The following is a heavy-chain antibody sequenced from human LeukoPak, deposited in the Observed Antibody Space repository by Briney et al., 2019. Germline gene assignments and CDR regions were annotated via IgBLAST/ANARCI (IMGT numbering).Heavy chain of an antibody. J-gene: IGHJ4*02. D-gene: IGHD3-10*01. CDR1: GYSFTSYW. Sequence: GESLKISCKGSGYSFTSYWIGWVRQMPGKGLEWMGIIYPGDSDTRYSPSFQGQVTISADKSISTAYLQWSSLKASDTAMYYCARQPFYYYGSGISGVDYWGQGTLVTVSS. CDR2: IYPGDSDT. CDR3: ARQPFYYYGSGISGVDY. V-gene: IGHV5-51*01.